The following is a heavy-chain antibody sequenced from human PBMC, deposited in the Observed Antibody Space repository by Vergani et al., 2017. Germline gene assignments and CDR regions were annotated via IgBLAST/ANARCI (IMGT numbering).Heavy chain of an antibody. CDR2: ISYDGTQK. J-gene: IGHJ1*01. CDR1: GFTSSYYG. V-gene: IGHV3-30*03. CDR3: ATKSCGTPGCQIGYFKE. Sequence: QVHLVESGGGVVQPGRSLRLSCVVSGFTSSYYGMHWVRQAPGKGLEWVAVISYDGTQKYYADSVKGRFTISRDNSKSTLYLHMNSPRSEDTAVYYCATKSCGTPGCQIGYFKEWGQGTLVTVSS. D-gene: IGHD1-1*01.